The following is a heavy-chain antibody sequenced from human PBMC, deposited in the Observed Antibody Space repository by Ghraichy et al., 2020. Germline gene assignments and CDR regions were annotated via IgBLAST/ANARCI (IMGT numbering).Heavy chain of an antibody. CDR3: ARDLRCSSTSLGWFDP. Sequence: GGSLRLSCAASGFTFSSYEMNWVRQAPGKGLEWVSYISSSGSTIYYADSVKGRFTISRDNAKNSLYLQMNSLRAEDTAVYYCARDLRCSSTSLGWFDPWGQGTLVTVSS. CDR2: ISSSGSTI. D-gene: IGHD2-2*01. V-gene: IGHV3-48*03. CDR1: GFTFSSYE. J-gene: IGHJ5*02.